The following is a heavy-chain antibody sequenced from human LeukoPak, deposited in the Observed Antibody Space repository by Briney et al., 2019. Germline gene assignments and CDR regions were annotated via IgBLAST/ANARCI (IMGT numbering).Heavy chain of an antibody. V-gene: IGHV1-8*01. D-gene: IGHD2-2*01. CDR2: MNPNSGNT. J-gene: IGHJ6*02. Sequence: AASVKVSCKASGYTFTSYDINWVRQATGQGLEWMGWMNPNSGNTGYAQKFQGRVTMTRNTSISTAYMELSSLRSEDTAVYYCARVCPRGVVVVPAATYYYYYYGMDVWAQGTTVTVSS. CDR1: GYTFTSYD. CDR3: ARVCPRGVVVVPAATYYYYYYGMDV.